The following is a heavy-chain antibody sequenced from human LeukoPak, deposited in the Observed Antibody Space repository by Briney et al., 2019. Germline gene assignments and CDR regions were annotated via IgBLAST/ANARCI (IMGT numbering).Heavy chain of an antibody. V-gene: IGHV1-69*01. D-gene: IGHD4-17*01. J-gene: IGHJ4*02. Sequence: SSVKVSCKASGGTFSSYAISWVRQAPGQGLEWMGGIIPIFGTANYAQKFQGRVTITADESTSTAYMELSSPRSEDTAVYYCAARGDYGDYVRFDYWGQGTLVTVSS. CDR1: GGTFSSYA. CDR2: IIPIFGTA. CDR3: AARGDYGDYVRFDY.